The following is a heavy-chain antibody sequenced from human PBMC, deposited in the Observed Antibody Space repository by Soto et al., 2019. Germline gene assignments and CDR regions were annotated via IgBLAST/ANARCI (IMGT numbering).Heavy chain of an antibody. CDR2: ISESGST. D-gene: IGHD1-1*01. V-gene: IGHV4-34*01. J-gene: IGHJ4*02. CDR1: GQSFSGHS. CDR3: ARGSGIVALPGELEDVNYDF. Sequence: QEQLQQWGAGLVKPSETLSLSCAVYGQSFSGHSWAWIRQPPGKGLEWIGEISESGSTYYNPSLKSRVTISTDTSKYQFSLKLNSVTAADTAAYFCARGSGIVALPGELEDVNYDFWGQGTLVNVSS.